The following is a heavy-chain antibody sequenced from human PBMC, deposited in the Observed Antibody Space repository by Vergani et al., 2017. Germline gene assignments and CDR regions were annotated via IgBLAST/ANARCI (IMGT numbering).Heavy chain of an antibody. V-gene: IGHV1-18*01. D-gene: IGHD1-1*01. J-gene: IGHJ4*02. CDR3: ARGWIPFPRYTYLDY. CDR2: ISAYNGNT. CDR1: GYTFTSYG. Sequence: QVQLVQSGAEVKKPGASVKVSCKASGYTFTSYGISWVRQAPGQGLEWMGWISAYNGNTNYAQTLQGRVTMTTDTSTSTAYMELRSLRSEDTAVYYCARGWIPFPRYTYLDYWGQGTLVTVSS.